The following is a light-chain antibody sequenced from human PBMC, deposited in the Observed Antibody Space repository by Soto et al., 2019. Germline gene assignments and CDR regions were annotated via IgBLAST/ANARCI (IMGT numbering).Light chain of an antibody. CDR2: DAS. Sequence: EIVLTQSPATLSLSPGERATLSCRASQSVSSYLAWYQQKPGQAPRLLIYDASNRATGIPARFSGSGSGTGFTVTISSLDPEDFAVYYCQQRSNWPPWTFGQGTKLEIK. CDR3: QQRSNWPPWT. CDR1: QSVSSY. J-gene: IGKJ1*01. V-gene: IGKV3-11*01.